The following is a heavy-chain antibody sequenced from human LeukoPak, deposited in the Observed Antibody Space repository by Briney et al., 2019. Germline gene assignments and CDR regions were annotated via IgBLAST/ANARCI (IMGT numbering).Heavy chain of an antibody. CDR1: GFTFSSYW. Sequence: GGSLRLSCAASGFTFSSYWMSWVRQAPGKGLEWVANIKQDGSEKYYVDSVKGRFTISRDNAKNSLYLQMNSLRAEDTAVYYCTRPLREYYYDSAFDYWGQGTLVTVSS. D-gene: IGHD3-22*01. CDR3: TRPLREYYYDSAFDY. CDR2: IKQDGSEK. V-gene: IGHV3-7*05. J-gene: IGHJ4*02.